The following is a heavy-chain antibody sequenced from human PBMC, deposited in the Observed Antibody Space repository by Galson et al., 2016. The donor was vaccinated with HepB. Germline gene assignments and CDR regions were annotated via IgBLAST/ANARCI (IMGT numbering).Heavy chain of an antibody. CDR2: INSDGNTT. J-gene: IGHJ6*02. D-gene: IGHD6-13*01. V-gene: IGHV3-74*01. Sequence: SLRLSCAASGFTFNTYWLGWVRQGPGKGLVWVSRINSDGNTTTYADFVKGRFTISRDDAKKTRYLQMNNQRSEDTAVYYCAREAKIAAPDSYGMDVWGQATTVTVSS. CDR1: GFTFNTYW. CDR3: AREAKIAAPDSYGMDV.